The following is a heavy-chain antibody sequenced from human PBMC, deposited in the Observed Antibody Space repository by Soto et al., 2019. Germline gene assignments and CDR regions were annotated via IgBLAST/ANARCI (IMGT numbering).Heavy chain of an antibody. J-gene: IGHJ3*02. Sequence: GESLKISCKGSGYSLTSYWIGWVRQMPGKGLEWMGIIYPGDSDTRYSPSFQGQVTISADKSISTAYLQWSSLKASDTAMYYCARHKSRQWLVLSAFDIWGQGTMVTVSS. CDR1: GYSLTSYW. V-gene: IGHV5-51*01. D-gene: IGHD6-19*01. CDR2: IYPGDSDT. CDR3: ARHKSRQWLVLSAFDI.